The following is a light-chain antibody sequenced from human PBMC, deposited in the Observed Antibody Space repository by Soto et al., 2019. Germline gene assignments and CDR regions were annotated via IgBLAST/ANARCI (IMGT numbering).Light chain of an antibody. V-gene: IGLV2-14*03. CDR2: DVS. CDR1: SSDIGAYNY. J-gene: IGLJ1*01. Sequence: QSVLTQPSSVSGSPGQSITISCTGTSSDIGAYNYVSWYQQLPGKAPKVMIYDVSNRPSGVSDRFSGSKSGNTASLTISGLQAEDEADYYCNSYTRSSPYVFGTGTNVTVL. CDR3: NSYTRSSPYV.